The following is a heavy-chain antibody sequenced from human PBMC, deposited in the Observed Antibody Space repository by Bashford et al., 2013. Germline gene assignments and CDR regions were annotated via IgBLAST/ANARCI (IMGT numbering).Heavy chain of an antibody. D-gene: IGHD1-26*01. CDR3: VKSVGPGGSN. J-gene: IGHJ3*01. V-gene: IGHV3-64D*08. Sequence: VRQAPGKGLEYVSIINRNGDTTYYVDSVKGRFTISRDNSKNTLYLQMSSLRTEDTAIYYCVKSVGPGGSNWGLGTMVTVSS. CDR2: INRNGDTT.